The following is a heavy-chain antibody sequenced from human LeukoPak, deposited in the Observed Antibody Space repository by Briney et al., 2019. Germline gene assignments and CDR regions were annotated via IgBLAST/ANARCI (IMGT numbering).Heavy chain of an antibody. CDR2: INPNSGGT. Sequence: ASVKVSCKASGYTFTGYYMHWVRQAPGQGLEWMGWINPNSGGTNYAQKFQGRVTMTRDTSISTAYMELSRLRSDDTAVYYCAREYGSRDGYNYGDNWFDPWGQGTLVTVSS. J-gene: IGHJ5*02. CDR3: AREYGSRDGYNYGDNWFDP. D-gene: IGHD5-24*01. V-gene: IGHV1-2*02. CDR1: GYTFTGYY.